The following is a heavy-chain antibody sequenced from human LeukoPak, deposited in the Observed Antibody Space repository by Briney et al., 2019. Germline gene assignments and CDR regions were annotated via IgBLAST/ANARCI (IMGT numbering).Heavy chain of an antibody. CDR3: ARVPSVVDTAHNAFDI. CDR1: GFTFSSYS. J-gene: IGHJ3*02. D-gene: IGHD5-18*01. V-gene: IGHV3-21*01. CDR2: ISSSSSYI. Sequence: PGGSLRLSCAASGFTFSSYSMNWVRQAPGYGLEWVSSISSSSSYIYYADSVKGRFTISRDNAKNSLYLQMNSLRAEDTAVYYCARVPSVVDTAHNAFDIWGQGTMVTVSS.